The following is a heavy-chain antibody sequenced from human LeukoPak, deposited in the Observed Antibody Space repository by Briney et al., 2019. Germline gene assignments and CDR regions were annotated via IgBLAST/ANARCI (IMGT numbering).Heavy chain of an antibody. J-gene: IGHJ4*02. Sequence: PGRSLRLSCAASGFTFSSYAMHWVRQAPGKGLEWVAVISYDGSNKYYAGSVKGRFTISRDNSKNTLYLQMNSLRAEDTAVYYCAREGGLLRGYYFDYWGQGTLVTVSS. D-gene: IGHD1-26*01. CDR2: ISYDGSNK. CDR3: AREGGLLRGYYFDY. CDR1: GFTFSSYA. V-gene: IGHV3-30-3*01.